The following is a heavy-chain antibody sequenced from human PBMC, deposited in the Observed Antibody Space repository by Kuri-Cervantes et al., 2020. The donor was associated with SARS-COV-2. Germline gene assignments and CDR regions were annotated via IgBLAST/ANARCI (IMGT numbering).Heavy chain of an antibody. D-gene: IGHD3-3*01. CDR1: GYSFTSYW. CDR3: ARLSITIFGALTAPFDS. J-gene: IGHJ5*01. V-gene: IGHV5-51*01. CDR2: IYPGDSDT. Sequence: GESLKISCKGSGYSFTSYWNGWVRQMPRKGLEWMGIIYPGDSDTRYSPSFQGQVTISADKSISTAYLQWSSLKASDTAIYYCARLSITIFGALTAPFDSWGQGTLVTVSS.